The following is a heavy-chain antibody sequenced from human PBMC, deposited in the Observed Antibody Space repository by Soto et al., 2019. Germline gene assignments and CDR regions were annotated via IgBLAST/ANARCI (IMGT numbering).Heavy chain of an antibody. D-gene: IGHD6-13*01. CDR2: IVVGSGNT. CDR3: AADRPAYSSSWYVEYYGMDV. CDR1: GFTFTSSA. V-gene: IGHV1-58*01. Sequence: SVKVSCKASGFTFTSSAVQWVRQARGQRLEWIGWIVVGSGNTNYAQKFQERVTITRDMSTSTAYMELSSLRSEDTAVYYCAADRPAYSSSWYVEYYGMDVWGQGTTVTVPS. J-gene: IGHJ6*02.